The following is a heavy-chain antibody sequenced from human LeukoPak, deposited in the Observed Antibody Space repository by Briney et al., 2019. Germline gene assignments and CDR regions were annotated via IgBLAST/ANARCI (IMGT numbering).Heavy chain of an antibody. CDR2: ICPGDSDT. V-gene: IGHV5-51*01. J-gene: IGHJ4*02. CDR3: ARHTTVGGSLRFDY. Sequence: ESLKISCKGSGYSFASYWIGWVRQMPGKGLEYMGIICPGDSDTRYSPSFQGQVTISADKSISTAYLRWSSLKASDTAMYYCARHTTVGGSLRFDYWGQGTLVTVSS. CDR1: GYSFASYW. D-gene: IGHD4-23*01.